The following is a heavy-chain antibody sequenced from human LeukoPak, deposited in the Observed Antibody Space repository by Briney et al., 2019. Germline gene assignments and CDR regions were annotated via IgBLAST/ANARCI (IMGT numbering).Heavy chain of an antibody. CDR2: VSPNNGAT. V-gene: IGHV1-2*02. Sequence: ASVKVSCKTSGYFFTGFFIHWVRQAPGQGLEWMGSVSPNNGATSYAQRFQGRVNMTSDTSTRTAYLQLSGLRLDDTAVYYCASLLWFGDFDYWGQGTPVTVSS. J-gene: IGHJ4*02. CDR1: GYFFTGFF. D-gene: IGHD3-10*01. CDR3: ASLLWFGDFDY.